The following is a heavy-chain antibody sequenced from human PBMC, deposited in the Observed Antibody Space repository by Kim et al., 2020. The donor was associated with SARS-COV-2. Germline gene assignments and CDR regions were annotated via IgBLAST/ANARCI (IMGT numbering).Heavy chain of an antibody. Sequence: GGSLRLSCAASGFTFDDYGMSWVRQAPGKGLEWVSGINWNGGSTGYADSVKGRFTISRDNAKNSLYLQMNSLRAEDTALYYCARDLGYCSSTSCSDAFDIWGQGTMVTVSS. J-gene: IGHJ3*02. CDR3: ARDLGYCSSTSCSDAFDI. V-gene: IGHV3-20*04. D-gene: IGHD2-2*01. CDR1: GFTFDDYG. CDR2: INWNGGST.